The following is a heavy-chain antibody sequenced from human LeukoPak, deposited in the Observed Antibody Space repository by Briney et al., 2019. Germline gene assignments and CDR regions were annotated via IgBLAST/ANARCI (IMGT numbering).Heavy chain of an antibody. CDR1: GFTFSSYA. D-gene: IGHD6-19*01. J-gene: IGHJ4*02. CDR3: AKGPRDSSGWNYLDY. CDR2: IRGSGGIT. V-gene: IGHV3-23*01. Sequence: PGGSLRLSCAASGFTFSSYAMNWVRQAPGKGLEWVSTIRGSGGITYYADSVKGRFTISRDNSKNTLYLQMNSLRAEDTAVYYCAKGPRDSSGWNYLDYWGQGTLVTVSS.